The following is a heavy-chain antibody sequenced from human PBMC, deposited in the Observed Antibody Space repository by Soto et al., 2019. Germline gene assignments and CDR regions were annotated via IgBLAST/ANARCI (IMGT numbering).Heavy chain of an antibody. CDR3: ARDSTVTTTLLDV. CDR2: IYYSGST. CDR1: GGSISSGGNY. Sequence: QVQLQESGPGLVKPSQTLSLSCTVSGGSISSGGNYWSWIRQHPGKGLEWIGYIYYSGSTYYNPSLKSRVTISLDTSKNRSSLKLSSVTAADTAVYYCARDSTVTTTLLDVWGQGTTVIVSS. D-gene: IGHD4-17*01. V-gene: IGHV4-31*03. J-gene: IGHJ6*02.